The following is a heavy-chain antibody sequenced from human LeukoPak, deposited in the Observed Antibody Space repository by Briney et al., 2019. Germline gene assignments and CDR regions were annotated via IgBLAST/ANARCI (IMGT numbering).Heavy chain of an antibody. CDR2: ISGSGGST. Sequence: GGSLRLSCAASGFTFSSYAMSWVRQAPGKGLEWVSAISGSGGSTYYADSVEGRFTISRDNSKNTLYLQMNSLRAEDTAVYYCAKDLWFGGGRHDYWGQGTLVTVSS. J-gene: IGHJ4*02. D-gene: IGHD3-10*01. CDR1: GFTFSSYA. CDR3: AKDLWFGGGRHDY. V-gene: IGHV3-23*01.